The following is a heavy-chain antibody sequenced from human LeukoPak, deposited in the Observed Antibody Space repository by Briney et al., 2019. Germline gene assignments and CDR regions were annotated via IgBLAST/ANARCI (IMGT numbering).Heavy chain of an antibody. CDR2: IIPILGIA. CDR1: GGTFSSYT. Sequence: SVKVSCKASGGTFSSYTISWVRQAPGQGLEWMGRIIPILGIANYAQKFQGRVTITADKSTSTAYMELSSLRAEDTAVYYCAKERWLRLDYYFDYWGQGTLVTVSS. V-gene: IGHV1-69*04. J-gene: IGHJ4*02. CDR3: AKERWLRLDYYFDY. D-gene: IGHD5-12*01.